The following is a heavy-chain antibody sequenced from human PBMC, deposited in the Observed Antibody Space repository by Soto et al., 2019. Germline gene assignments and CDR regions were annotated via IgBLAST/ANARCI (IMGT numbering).Heavy chain of an antibody. Sequence: GALRLSCAASGFTFSSYAMHWVRQAPGKGLEWVAVISYDGSNKYYADSVKGRFTISRDNSKNTLYLQMNSLRAEDTAVYYCARESDSPYYYDSSETFAYWGQGTLVTVSS. D-gene: IGHD3-22*01. J-gene: IGHJ4*02. CDR2: ISYDGSNK. V-gene: IGHV3-30-3*01. CDR1: GFTFSSYA. CDR3: ARESDSPYYYDSSETFAY.